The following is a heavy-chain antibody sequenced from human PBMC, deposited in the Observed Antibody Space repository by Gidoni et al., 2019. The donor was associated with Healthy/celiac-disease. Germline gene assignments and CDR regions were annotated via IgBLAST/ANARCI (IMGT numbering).Heavy chain of an antibody. J-gene: IGHJ5*02. D-gene: IGHD3-9*01. Sequence: QVQLVQSGAEVKKPGASVKVSCKASGYTLTGYYMHWVRQAPGQGLEWMGWINPSGGGTNYAQKFQGRVTRTRDTSISTAYMELSRLRSDDTAVYYCAREAWLVRNNWFDPWGQGTLVTVSS. CDR2: INPSGGGT. CDR1: GYTLTGYY. CDR3: AREAWLVRNNWFDP. V-gene: IGHV1-2*02.